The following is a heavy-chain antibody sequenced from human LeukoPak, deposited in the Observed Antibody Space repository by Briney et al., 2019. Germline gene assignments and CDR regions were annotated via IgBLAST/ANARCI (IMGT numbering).Heavy chain of an antibody. D-gene: IGHD3-22*01. CDR2: ISTRGGST. CDR1: GFTFSSYG. CDR3: ARDYYDGIGYYYEDY. J-gene: IGHJ4*02. Sequence: GGSLRLSCAASGFTFSSYGMSWVRQAPGKGVEGVSAISTRGGSTYYADSVKGRFTISRDNSKNTLSLQMNGLRAEDTAVYYCARDYYDGIGYYYEDYWGQGTLVTVSS. V-gene: IGHV3-23*01.